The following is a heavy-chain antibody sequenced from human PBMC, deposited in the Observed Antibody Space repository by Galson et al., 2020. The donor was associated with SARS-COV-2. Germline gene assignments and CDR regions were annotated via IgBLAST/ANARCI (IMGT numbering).Heavy chain of an antibody. CDR2: TYYRSKWKN. V-gene: IGHV6-1*01. J-gene: IGHJ2*01. CDR3: VRETGDDSGWTTRYFGL. D-gene: IGHD6-19*01. CDR1: GDSVSSNSAA. Sequence: SQTLSLTCAISGDSVSSNSAAWNWIRQSPSRGLEWLGRTYYRSKWKNDYVPSVKSRMTINPDTSKNQFSLHLTSLTPEDTAVYYCVRETGDDSGWTTRYFGLWGRGTLVTVSS.